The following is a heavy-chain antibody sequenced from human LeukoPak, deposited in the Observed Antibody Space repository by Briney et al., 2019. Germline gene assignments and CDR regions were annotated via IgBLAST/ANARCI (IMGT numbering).Heavy chain of an antibody. Sequence: GGTLRLSCAASGFTFSSYGMSWVRQAPGKGLEWVSVIYSGGSTYYADSVKGRFTISRDNSKNTLYLQMNSLRAEDTAVYYCARGAYYFDYWGQGTLVTVSS. CDR1: GFTFSSYG. D-gene: IGHD3-16*01. CDR2: IYSGGST. CDR3: ARGAYYFDY. J-gene: IGHJ4*02. V-gene: IGHV3-53*01.